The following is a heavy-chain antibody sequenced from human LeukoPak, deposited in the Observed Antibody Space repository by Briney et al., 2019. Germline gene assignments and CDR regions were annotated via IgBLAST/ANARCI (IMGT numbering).Heavy chain of an antibody. V-gene: IGHV3-30-3*01. Sequence: GGSLRLSCAASGFTFSSYAMHWVRQAPGKGLEWVAVIYYDGSNKYYADSVKGRFTISRDNSKNTLYLQMNRLRAEDTAVYYCARRTSEGYDYFDYWGQGTLVTVSS. D-gene: IGHD1-1*01. CDR3: ARRTSEGYDYFDY. CDR1: GFTFSSYA. J-gene: IGHJ4*02. CDR2: IYYDGSNK.